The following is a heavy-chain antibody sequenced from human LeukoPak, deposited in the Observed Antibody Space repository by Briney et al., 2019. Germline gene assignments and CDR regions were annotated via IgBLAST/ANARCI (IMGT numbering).Heavy chain of an antibody. CDR2: FNHSGST. CDR1: GGSFSGYY. J-gene: IGHJ4*02. V-gene: IGHV4-34*01. D-gene: IGHD4-17*01. CDR3: ARVWGLRGPLDY. Sequence: SETLSLTCAVYGGSFSGYYWSWIRQPPGKGLEWIGEFNHSGSTNYNPSLKSRVTISVDTSKNQFSLKLSSVTAADTAVHYCARVWGLRGPLDYWGQGTLVTVSS.